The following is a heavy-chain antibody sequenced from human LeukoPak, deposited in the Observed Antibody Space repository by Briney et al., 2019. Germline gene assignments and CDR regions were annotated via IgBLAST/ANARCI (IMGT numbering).Heavy chain of an antibody. V-gene: IGHV3-23*01. CDR1: GFTFKNNV. Sequence: GTLRLSCVASGFTFKNNVINWVRQAQGKGLVWLATIYGSGVSISYADSVKGRFTISRDNSNNTLYLQMNSLRAEDTAMYFCAKDLGWELPAEAYWGQGILVTVSS. D-gene: IGHD1-26*01. CDR2: IYGSGVSI. J-gene: IGHJ4*02. CDR3: AKDLGWELPAEAY.